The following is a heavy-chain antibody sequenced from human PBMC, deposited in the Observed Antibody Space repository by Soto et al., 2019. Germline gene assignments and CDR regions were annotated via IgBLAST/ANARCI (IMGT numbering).Heavy chain of an antibody. J-gene: IGHJ6*03. D-gene: IGHD1-7*01. CDR3: TTDGRTGTTWDYYYYMDV. V-gene: IGHV3-15*01. CDR2: IKSKTDGVKT. CDR1: GFTFSNAW. Sequence: EVQLVESGGGLVKPGGSLRLSCAASGFTFSNAWMSWVRQAPGKGLEWVGRIKSKTDGVKTDYAAPVKGRFTISRDDSKNTLYLQMNSLKTEDTAVYYCTTDGRTGTTWDYYYYMDVWGKGTTVTVSS.